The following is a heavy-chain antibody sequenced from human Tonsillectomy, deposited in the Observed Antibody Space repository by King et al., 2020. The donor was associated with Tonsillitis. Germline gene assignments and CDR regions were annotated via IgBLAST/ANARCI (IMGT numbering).Heavy chain of an antibody. Sequence: VQLVESGGDLVKPGGSLRLSCAASGFTFSSYNMNWVRQAPGKGLEWVSSISASSSYIYYADSVKGRFTISRDNAKKSLYLQMISLRPEDTAVYYCARNGGDIASDLWNYGMAVWGQGTTVTVSS. CDR1: GFTFSSYN. V-gene: IGHV3-21*01. CDR3: ARNGGDIASDLWNYGMAV. J-gene: IGHJ6*02. CDR2: ISASSSYI. D-gene: IGHD2-21*02.